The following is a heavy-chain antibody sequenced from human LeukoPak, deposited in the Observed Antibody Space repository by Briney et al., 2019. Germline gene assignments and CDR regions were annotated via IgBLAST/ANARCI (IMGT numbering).Heavy chain of an antibody. Sequence: PSDTLSLTCAVSGYSISSSNWWGWIRQSPGKGLEWIGSIYYTGSTYYNPSLKSRVTMSVDTSKNQFSLELSSVTAVDTAVYYCATVSKDYGGNRWFDPWGQGTLVTVSS. CDR3: ATVSKDYGGNRWFDP. V-gene: IGHV4-28*01. CDR2: IYYTGST. CDR1: GYSISSSNW. D-gene: IGHD4-23*01. J-gene: IGHJ5*02.